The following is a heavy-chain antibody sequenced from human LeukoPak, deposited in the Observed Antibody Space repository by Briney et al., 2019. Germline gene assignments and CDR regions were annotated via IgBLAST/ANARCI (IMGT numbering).Heavy chain of an antibody. V-gene: IGHV3-23*01. D-gene: IGHD3-10*01. J-gene: IGHJ4*02. CDR2: ISSNGGTT. CDR3: GRMVRGVVSRFAY. Sequence: GGSLRLSCAASGFTFINYAMSWVRQAPGKGLEWVSGISSNGGTTYYADAVKGRFTISRDNSKNTLFLQMNSLTADDTAVYYCGRMVRGVVSRFAYWGQGTLVTVSS. CDR1: GFTFINYA.